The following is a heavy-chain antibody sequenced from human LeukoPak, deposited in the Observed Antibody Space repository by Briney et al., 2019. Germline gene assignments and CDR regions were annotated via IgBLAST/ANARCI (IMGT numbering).Heavy chain of an antibody. CDR3: ARAYCTNGVCYRGDY. V-gene: IGHV1-2*02. D-gene: IGHD2-8*01. CDR1: GYTFTVYY. Sequence: ASVKVSCKPSGYTFTVYYMHWVRQAPGQGLEWMGWINPNSGGTNYAQKFQGRVTMTRDTSISTAYMELSRLRSDDTAVYYCARAYCTNGVCYRGDYWGQGTLVTVSS. J-gene: IGHJ4*02. CDR2: INPNSGGT.